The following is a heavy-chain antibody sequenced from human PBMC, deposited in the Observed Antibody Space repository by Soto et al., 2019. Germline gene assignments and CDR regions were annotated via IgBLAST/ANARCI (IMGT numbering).Heavy chain of an antibody. V-gene: IGHV3-66*01. CDR3: AWAVVLCSGGRGYGVRLDV. Sequence: GGSLRLSCAASGFTVSSKYMSWVRQAPGKGLEWVSLIQSGGPTYYADSVKGRFTISRDTSENTVHLQMDSLRAEDTAVYYCAWAVVLCSGGRGYGVRLDVWGKGTTVTVSS. J-gene: IGHJ6*04. D-gene: IGHD2-15*01. CDR2: IQSGGPT. CDR1: GFTVSSKY.